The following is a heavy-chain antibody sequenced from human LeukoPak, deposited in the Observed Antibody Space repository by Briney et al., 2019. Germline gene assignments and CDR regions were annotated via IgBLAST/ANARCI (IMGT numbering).Heavy chain of an antibody. CDR3: ARDLTSEWELLN. J-gene: IGHJ4*02. CDR2: IKTDGSST. V-gene: IGHV3-74*01. D-gene: IGHD1-26*01. Sequence: PGGSLRLSCAASGFTFSSYWTHWVRQAPGKGPVWVSRIKTDGSSTSYADSVKGRFTISRDNAKNTLYLQMNSLRAEDTAVYYCARDLTSEWELLNWGQGTLVTVSS. CDR1: GFTFSSYW.